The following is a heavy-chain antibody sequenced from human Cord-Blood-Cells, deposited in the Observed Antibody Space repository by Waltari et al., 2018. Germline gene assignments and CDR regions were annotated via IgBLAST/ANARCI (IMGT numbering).Heavy chain of an antibody. CDR3: AREGVLTGEYYFDY. V-gene: IGHV3-33*01. D-gene: IGHD7-27*01. CDR1: GFTFSRYG. J-gene: IGHJ4*02. CDR2: IWYDGSNK. Sequence: QVQLVESGGGVVQPGRSLRLSCAASGFTFSRYGMHWVRQAPGKGLEWVAVIWYDGSNKYYADSVKGRFTISRDNSKNTLYLQMNSLRAEDTAVYYCAREGVLTGEYYFDYWGQGTLVTVSS.